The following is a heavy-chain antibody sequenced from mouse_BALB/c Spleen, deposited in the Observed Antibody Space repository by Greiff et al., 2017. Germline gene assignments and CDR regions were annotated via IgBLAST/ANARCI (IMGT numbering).Heavy chain of an antibody. Sequence: VQLQQSGAELVKPGASVKLSCTASGFNIKDTYMHWVKQRPEQGLEWIGRIDPANGNTKYDPKFQGKATITADTSSNTAYLQLSSLTSEDTAVYDCAREEDYDYDYYAMDYWGQGTSVTVSS. CDR3: AREEDYDYDYYAMDY. D-gene: IGHD2-4*01. CDR2: IDPANGNT. J-gene: IGHJ4*01. CDR1: GFNIKDTY. V-gene: IGHV14-3*02.